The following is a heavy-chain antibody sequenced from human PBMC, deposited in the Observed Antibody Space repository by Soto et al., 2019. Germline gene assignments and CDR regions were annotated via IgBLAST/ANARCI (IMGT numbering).Heavy chain of an antibody. V-gene: IGHV4-30-4*01. J-gene: IGHJ4*02. CDR3: ARAPGGLDTISYFDY. CDR1: GDSVSSVGFH. CDR2: IYNGGST. Sequence: QVQLQESGPGLVKPSETLSLTCTVSGDSVSSVGFHWAWLRRPPGKRLEWIGYIYNGGSTYYRPSLESRMHMSLDETRNHYSVRLTSVTAADTAVYFCARAPGGLDTISYFDYWGQGKLVTVSS. D-gene: IGHD6-25*01.